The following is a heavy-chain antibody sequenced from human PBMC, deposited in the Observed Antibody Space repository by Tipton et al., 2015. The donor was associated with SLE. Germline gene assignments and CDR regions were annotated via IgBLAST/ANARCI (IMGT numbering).Heavy chain of an antibody. CDR1: GGSISSYY. V-gene: IGHV4-59*01. J-gene: IGHJ4*02. CDR2: IYYSGST. Sequence: TLSLTCTVSGGSISSYYWSWIRQPPGKGLQWIGYIYYSGSTNYNPSLKSRVTISVDTSKKQFSLKLSSLTAADTAVYYCARGQHSCCFWGQGTLVTVS. D-gene: IGHD2-15*01. CDR3: ARGQHSCCF.